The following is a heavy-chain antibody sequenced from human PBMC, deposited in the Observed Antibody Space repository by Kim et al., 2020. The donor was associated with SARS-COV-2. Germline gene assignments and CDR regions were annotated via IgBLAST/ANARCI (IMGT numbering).Heavy chain of an antibody. D-gene: IGHD3-10*01. CDR3: ATRLLWPSADWFDP. V-gene: IGHV1-24*01. J-gene: IGHJ5*02. CDR1: GYTLTELS. Sequence: ASVKVSCKVSGYTLTELSMHWVRQAPGKGLEWMGGFDPEDGETIYAQKFQGRVTMTEDTSTDTAYMELSSLRSEDTAVYYCATRLLWPSADWFDPWGQGTLVTVSS. CDR2: FDPEDGET.